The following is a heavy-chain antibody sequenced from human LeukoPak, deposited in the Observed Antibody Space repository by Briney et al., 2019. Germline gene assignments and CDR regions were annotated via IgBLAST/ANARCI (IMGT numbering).Heavy chain of an antibody. D-gene: IGHD2-2*01. Sequence: SETLSLTCTVSGGSISGGSISSYYWSWIRQSPGKGLEWIGYIYNSGSTNYNPSLKSRVTIPVDTSKNQFSLKLSSVTAADTAVYYCARIKSGGTDCSSTSCPFDYWGQGTLVTVSS. V-gene: IGHV4-59*01. CDR2: IYNSGST. CDR3: ARIKSGGTDCSSTSCPFDY. J-gene: IGHJ4*02. CDR1: GGSISGGSISSYY.